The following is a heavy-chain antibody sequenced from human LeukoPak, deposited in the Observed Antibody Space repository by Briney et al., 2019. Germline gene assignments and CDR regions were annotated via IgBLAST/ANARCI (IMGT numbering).Heavy chain of an antibody. CDR1: GGTFSSYA. V-gene: IGHV1-69*13. CDR3: AREKVEITIFGVVILGVDY. Sequence: SVKVSRKASGGTFSSYAISWVRQAPGQGLEWMGGIIPIFGTANYAQKFQGRVTITADESTSTAYMELSSLRSEDTAVYYCAREKVEITIFGVVILGVDYWGQGTLVTVSS. J-gene: IGHJ4*02. CDR2: IIPIFGTA. D-gene: IGHD3-3*01.